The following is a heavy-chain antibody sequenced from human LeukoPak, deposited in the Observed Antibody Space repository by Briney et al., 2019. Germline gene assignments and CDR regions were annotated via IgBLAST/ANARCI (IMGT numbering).Heavy chain of an antibody. Sequence: SETLSLTCAVYGGSFSGYYWSWIRQPPGKGLEWIGSIYYSGSTYYNPSLKSRVTISVDTSKNQFSLKLSSVTAADTAVYYCARDLSYWGQGTLVTVSS. V-gene: IGHV4-34*01. CDR2: IYYSGST. J-gene: IGHJ4*02. CDR1: GGSFSGYY. CDR3: ARDLSY.